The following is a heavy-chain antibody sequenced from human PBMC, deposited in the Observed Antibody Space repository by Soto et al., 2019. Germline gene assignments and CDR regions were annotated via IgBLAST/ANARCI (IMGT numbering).Heavy chain of an antibody. Sequence: ESGPTLVNPTQTLTLTCTFSGFSLSTSGMCVGWIRHPPGKALEWLALIDWDDDKYYSTSLKTRLTISKDTSKNQVVLTMTNMDPADTGTYYCARMVTSSCYRSGWFDPWGQGTLVTVSS. CDR2: IDWDDDK. J-gene: IGHJ5*02. CDR1: GFSLSTSGMC. V-gene: IGHV2-70*01. CDR3: ARMVTSSCYRSGWFDP. D-gene: IGHD6-13*01.